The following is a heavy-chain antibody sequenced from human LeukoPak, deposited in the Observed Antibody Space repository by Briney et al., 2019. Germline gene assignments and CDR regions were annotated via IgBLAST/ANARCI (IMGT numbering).Heavy chain of an antibody. V-gene: IGHV1-2*02. J-gene: IGHJ4*02. CDR2: INPNSGGT. CDR1: GYTYTGYY. CDR3: ARGPAAADYYFDY. D-gene: IGHD6-13*01. Sequence: ASVKVSCKASGYTYTGYYMHWVRQAPGQGLEWVGWINPNSGGTNSAQMFQGRVTMTRDTSISTAYMELSRLRSDDTAIYYCARGPAAADYYFDYWGQGTLVTVSS.